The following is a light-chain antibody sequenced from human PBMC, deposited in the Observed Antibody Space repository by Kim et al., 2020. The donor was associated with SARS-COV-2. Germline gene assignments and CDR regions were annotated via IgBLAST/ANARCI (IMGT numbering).Light chain of an antibody. J-gene: IGLJ3*02. Sequence: QSALTQPRSVSGSPGQSVTISCTGTSSDVGGYNYVSWYQQYPGKAPKLMIYDVSERPSGVPDRFSGSKSGNTASLTISGLQAEDEADYYCCSYAGSSTWVFGGGTQLTVL. CDR2: DVS. CDR3: CSYAGSSTWV. V-gene: IGLV2-11*01. CDR1: SSDVGGYNY.